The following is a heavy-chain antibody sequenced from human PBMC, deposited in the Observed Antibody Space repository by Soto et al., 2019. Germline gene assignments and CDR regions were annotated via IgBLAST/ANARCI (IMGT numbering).Heavy chain of an antibody. CDR1: GGSISSGGYS. CDR3: ARGDPDAFDI. Sequence: KTSETLSLTCTVSGGSISSGGYSWSWIRQPPGKGLEWIGYIYHSGSTYYNPSLKSRVTISVDRSKNQFSLKLSSVTAADTAVYYCARGDPDAFDIWGQGTMVTVSS. CDR2: IYHSGST. V-gene: IGHV4-30-2*01. J-gene: IGHJ3*02.